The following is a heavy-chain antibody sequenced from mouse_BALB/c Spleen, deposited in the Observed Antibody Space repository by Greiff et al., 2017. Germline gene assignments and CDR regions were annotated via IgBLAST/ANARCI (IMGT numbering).Heavy chain of an antibody. CDR3: IRWNPYYGNYLFDY. Sequence: VQLQQSGAELVKPGASVTLSCKASGYTFTSYYMYWVKQRPGQGLEWIGEINPSNGGTNFNEKFKSKATLTVDKSSSTAYMQLSSLTSEDSAVYYCIRWNPYYGNYLFDYWGQGTTLTVSS. CDR1: GYTFTSYY. D-gene: IGHD2-10*01. CDR2: INPSNGGT. V-gene: IGHV1S81*02. J-gene: IGHJ2*01.